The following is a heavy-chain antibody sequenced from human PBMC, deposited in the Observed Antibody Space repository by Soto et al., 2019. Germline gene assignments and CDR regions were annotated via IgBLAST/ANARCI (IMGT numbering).Heavy chain of an antibody. Sequence: SETLSLTCTVSGGSISSYYWSWIRQPPGKGLEWNGYIYYSGSTNYNPSLKSRVTISVDTSKNQFSLKLSSVTAADTAVYYCAREATFDSSGSHAFDIWGQGTMVTVSS. CDR3: AREATFDSSGSHAFDI. CDR2: IYYSGST. D-gene: IGHD3-22*01. CDR1: GGSISSYY. J-gene: IGHJ3*02. V-gene: IGHV4-59*01.